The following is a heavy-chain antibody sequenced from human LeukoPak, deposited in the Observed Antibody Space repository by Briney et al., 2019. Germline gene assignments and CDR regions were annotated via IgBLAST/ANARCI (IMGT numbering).Heavy chain of an antibody. Sequence: GRSLRLSCAASGFTFSSYGMHWVRQAPGKGLEWVAVISYDGSNKYYADSVKGRFTISRDNAKNSLYLQMNSLRAEDTAVYYCARRPWHVDTAMVTFYYFDYWGQGTLVTVSS. CDR1: GFTFSSYG. CDR3: ARRPWHVDTAMVTFYYFDY. J-gene: IGHJ4*02. V-gene: IGHV3-30*03. D-gene: IGHD5-18*01. CDR2: ISYDGSNK.